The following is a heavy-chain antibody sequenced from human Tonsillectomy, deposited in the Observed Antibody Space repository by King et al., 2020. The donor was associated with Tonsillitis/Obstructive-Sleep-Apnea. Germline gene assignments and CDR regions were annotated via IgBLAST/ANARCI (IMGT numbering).Heavy chain of an antibody. CDR1: GFSLSNARMG. V-gene: IGHV2-26*01. CDR2: IFSNDEK. J-gene: IGHJ6*03. CDR3: ARLVVPAASQPDPHYYYYMDV. D-gene: IGHD2-2*01. Sequence: TLKESGPVLVKPTETLTLTCTVSGFSLSNARMGVSWIRQPPGKARKWLAHIFSNDEKSYTTSWKRRLTISKDTSKSQVVLTMANMDPVDTATYYCARLVVPAASQPDPHYYYYMDVWGKGTTVTVSS.